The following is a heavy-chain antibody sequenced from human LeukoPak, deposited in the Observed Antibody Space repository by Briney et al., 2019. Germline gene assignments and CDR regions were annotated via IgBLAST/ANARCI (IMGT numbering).Heavy chain of an antibody. J-gene: IGHJ4*02. Sequence: ASVKVSCKASGYTFTSYGISWVRQAPGQGLEWMGWTSAYNGNTNYAQKLQGRVTMTTDTSTSTAYMELRSLRSDDTAVYYCASSPYYYDSSGYSYFDYWGQGTLVTVSS. CDR3: ASSPYYYDSSGYSYFDY. D-gene: IGHD3-22*01. V-gene: IGHV1-18*01. CDR2: TSAYNGNT. CDR1: GYTFTSYG.